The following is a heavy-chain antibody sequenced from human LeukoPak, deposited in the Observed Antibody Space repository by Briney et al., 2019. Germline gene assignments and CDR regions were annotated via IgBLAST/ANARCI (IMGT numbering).Heavy chain of an antibody. CDR1: GFSFSGHW. V-gene: IGHV3-74*01. CDR3: ARGPNSNWSGLDF. J-gene: IGHJ4*02. D-gene: IGHD6-6*01. Sequence: GGSLRLSCTASGFSFSGHWMHWARQLPGKGLVWVSRISPTGSTTSYADPVKGRFTVSRDNAKNTLYLQVNNLRAEDTAVYYCARGPNSNWSGLDFWGQGTLFTVSS. CDR2: ISPTGSTT.